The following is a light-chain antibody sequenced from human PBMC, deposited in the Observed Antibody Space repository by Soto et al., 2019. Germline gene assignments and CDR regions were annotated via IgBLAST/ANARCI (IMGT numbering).Light chain of an antibody. CDR2: KAS. CDR1: QSIDSW. Sequence: DIQMTQSPSTLSASVGDRVTITCRASQSIDSWLAWYQQKPGKAPNLLIYKASNLENGVPLRFSGSGSGTEFTLTISSLQPDDFATYYCQQYKTYCTFAGGTKVEIK. J-gene: IGKJ4*01. V-gene: IGKV1-5*03. CDR3: QQYKTYCT.